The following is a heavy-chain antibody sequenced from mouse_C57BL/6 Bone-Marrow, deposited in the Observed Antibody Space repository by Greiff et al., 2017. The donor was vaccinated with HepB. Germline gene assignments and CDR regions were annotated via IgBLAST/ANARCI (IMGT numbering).Heavy chain of an antibody. CDR3: TTAGGVLHNYAMDY. CDR1: GFNIKDYY. V-gene: IGHV14-1*01. CDR2: IDPEDGDT. J-gene: IGHJ4*01. D-gene: IGHD4-1*01. Sequence: EVQLQESGAELVRPGASVKLSCTASGFNIKDYYMHWVKQRPEQGLEWIGRIDPEDGDTEYAPKFQGKATMTADTSSNTAYLQLSSLTSEDTAVYYCTTAGGVLHNYAMDYWGQGTSVTVSS.